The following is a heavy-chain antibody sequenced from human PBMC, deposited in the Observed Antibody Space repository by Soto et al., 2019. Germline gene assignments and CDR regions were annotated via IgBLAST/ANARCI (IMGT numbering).Heavy chain of an antibody. J-gene: IGHJ4*02. D-gene: IGHD6-19*01. Sequence: QVQLVQSGAEVKQPGASVKVSCRASGYTFTNYAIHWVRQGPGQRLEWMGWINAGNGKAKYSQKFQGRVTITRDTSASTAYMELSSLRSEDTAVYYCARDGAVAGNTNFDYWGQRTLVTVSS. CDR1: GYTFTNYA. CDR2: INAGNGKA. V-gene: IGHV1-3*01. CDR3: ARDGAVAGNTNFDY.